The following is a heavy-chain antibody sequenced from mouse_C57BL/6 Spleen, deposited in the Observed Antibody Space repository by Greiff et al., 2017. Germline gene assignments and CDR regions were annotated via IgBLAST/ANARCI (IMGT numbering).Heavy chain of an antibody. CDR3: ARRSDYGSSYDYAMDY. V-gene: IGHV1-81*01. CDR2: IYPRSGNT. D-gene: IGHD1-1*01. Sequence: VQLQQSGAELARPGASVKLSCKASGYTFTSYGISWVKQRTGQGLEWIGEIYPRSGNTYYNEKFKGKATLTADKSSSTAYMELRSLTSEDSAVYFCARRSDYGSSYDYAMDYWGQGTSVTVSS. CDR1: GYTFTSYG. J-gene: IGHJ4*01.